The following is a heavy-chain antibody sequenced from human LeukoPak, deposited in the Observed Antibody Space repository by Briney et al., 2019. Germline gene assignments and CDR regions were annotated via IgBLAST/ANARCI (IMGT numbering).Heavy chain of an antibody. V-gene: IGHV1-69*05. CDR2: IIPVFGTA. D-gene: IGHD5-24*01. CDR1: GGTFSSYA. Sequence: SVKLSCKASGGTFSSYAISWVRQAPGQGLEWMGGIIPVFGTANYAQKFQGRVTITTDESTSTAYMELSSLRSEDTAVYYCTRDRLPGLRRDGYNMALDYWGQGTLVTVSS. CDR3: TRDRLPGLRRDGYNMALDY. J-gene: IGHJ4*02.